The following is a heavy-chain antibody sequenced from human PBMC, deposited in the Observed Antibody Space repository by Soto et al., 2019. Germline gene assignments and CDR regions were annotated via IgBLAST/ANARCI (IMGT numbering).Heavy chain of an antibody. D-gene: IGHD3-3*01. CDR3: AHRVLRTVFGLVTTTAIYFDF. V-gene: IGHV2-5*02. CDR2: IYWDDDK. CDR1: GFSLTTSGVG. Sequence: QITLNESGPTQVKPRQTLTLTCTFSGFSLTTSGVGVGWIRQSPGKAPEWLAFIYWDDDKRYSPSLKSRLTITKDTYKNQVVLTMADLDPADTATYYCAHRVLRTVFGLVTTTAIYFDFWGQGTPVAVSS. J-gene: IGHJ4*02.